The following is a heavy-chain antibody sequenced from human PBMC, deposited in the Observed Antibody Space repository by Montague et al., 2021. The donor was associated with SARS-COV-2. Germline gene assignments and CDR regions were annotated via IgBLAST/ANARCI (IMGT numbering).Heavy chain of an antibody. J-gene: IGHJ3*02. D-gene: IGHD3-22*01. Sequence: SETLSLTCTVSGGSISSSSYYWGWIRQPPGKGLEWIGSNYYSGSTYSNPSLQSRVTIYVYTSKNQLTLKLSSVTAADTAVYDCARFPASYYYDGKSAPATPDAFGIWGQGTMVTVSS. CDR2: NYYSGST. CDR3: ARFPASYYYDGKSAPATPDAFGI. CDR1: GGSISSSSYY. V-gene: IGHV4-39*01.